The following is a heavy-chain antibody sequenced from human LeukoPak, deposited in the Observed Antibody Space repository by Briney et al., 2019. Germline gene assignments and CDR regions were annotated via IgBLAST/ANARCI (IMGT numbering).Heavy chain of an antibody. CDR2: ISGSGGST. V-gene: IGHV3-23*01. D-gene: IGHD3-10*01. Sequence: GGSLRLSCAASGFTFSSYAMSWVRQAPGKGLEWVSAISGSGGSTYYADSVKGRFTISRDNSKNTLYLQMNSLRAEDTAVYYCAKIHDGSGSYYNWGVSDYWGQGTLVTVSS. CDR1: GFTFSSYA. CDR3: AKIHDGSGSYYNWGVSDY. J-gene: IGHJ4*02.